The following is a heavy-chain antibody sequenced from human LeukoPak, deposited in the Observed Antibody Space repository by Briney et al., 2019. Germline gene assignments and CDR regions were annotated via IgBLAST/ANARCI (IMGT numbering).Heavy chain of an antibody. Sequence: GASVKVSSKTSGYSFTVYYMHWVRQAPGQGLEWMGWIHPNRGGTNNAQKFQGRVTLTSDSSISTAYMELSSLTSDDTAVYYCARIAVAGTSREDWFDPWGQGTLVTVSS. CDR3: ARIAVAGTSREDWFDP. V-gene: IGHV1-2*02. J-gene: IGHJ5*02. D-gene: IGHD6-19*01. CDR1: GYSFTVYY. CDR2: IHPNRGGT.